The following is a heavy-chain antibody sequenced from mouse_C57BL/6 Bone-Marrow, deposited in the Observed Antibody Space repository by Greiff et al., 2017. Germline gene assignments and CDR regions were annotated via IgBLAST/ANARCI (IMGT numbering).Heavy chain of an antibody. J-gene: IGHJ2*01. CDR1: GYTFTSYG. D-gene: IGHD3-2*02. CDR3: AREGAQATGYFDY. CDR2: IYPRSGNT. V-gene: IGHV1-81*01. Sequence: VKLMESGAELARPGASVKLSCKASGYTFTSYGISWVKQRTGQGLEWIGEIYPRSGNTYSNEKFKGKATLTADKSSSTAYMELRSLTSGDSAVYFCAREGAQATGYFDYWGQGTTLTVSS.